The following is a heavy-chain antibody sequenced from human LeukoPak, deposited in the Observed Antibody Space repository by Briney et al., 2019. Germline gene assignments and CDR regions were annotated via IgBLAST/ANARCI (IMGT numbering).Heavy chain of an antibody. Sequence: SETLSLTRTVSGGSISSSSYYWGWIRQPPGKGLEWIGSIYYSGSTYYNPSLKSRVTISVDTSKNQFSLKLSSVTAADTAVYYCASRPQHYDFWSGYYKDWFDPWGQGTLVTVSS. CDR1: GGSISSSSYY. J-gene: IGHJ5*02. CDR3: ASRPQHYDFWSGYYKDWFDP. V-gene: IGHV4-39*01. D-gene: IGHD3-3*01. CDR2: IYYSGST.